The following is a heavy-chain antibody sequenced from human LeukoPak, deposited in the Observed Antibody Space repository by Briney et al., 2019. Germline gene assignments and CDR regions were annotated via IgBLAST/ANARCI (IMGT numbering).Heavy chain of an antibody. D-gene: IGHD3-10*01. J-gene: IGHJ6*02. CDR1: GGSISSGSYY. CDR2: IYTSGSP. CDR3: ARDPVNYYASGTYYNGRMDV. V-gene: IGHV4-61*02. Sequence: SQTLSLTCTVSGGSISSGSYYWSWIRQPAGKGLEWIGRIYTSGSPNYNPSLKSRVTISVDASKNQFSRKLSSVTAADTAVYYCARDPVNYYASGTYYNGRMDVWGQGTTVTVSS.